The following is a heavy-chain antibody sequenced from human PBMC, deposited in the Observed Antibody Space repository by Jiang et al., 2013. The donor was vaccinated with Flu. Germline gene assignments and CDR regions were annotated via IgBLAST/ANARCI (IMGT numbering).Heavy chain of an antibody. CDR2: IYTSGST. V-gene: IGHV4-4*07. CDR3: ARDLSDYGGNTHFDY. Sequence: GSGLVKPSETLSLTCTVSGGSISSYYWSWIRRPAGKGLEWIGRIYTSGSTNYNPSLKSRVTMSVDTSKNQFSLKLSSVTAADTAVYYCARDLSDYGGNTHFDYWGQGTLVTVSS. D-gene: IGHD4-23*01. J-gene: IGHJ4*02. CDR1: GGSISSYY.